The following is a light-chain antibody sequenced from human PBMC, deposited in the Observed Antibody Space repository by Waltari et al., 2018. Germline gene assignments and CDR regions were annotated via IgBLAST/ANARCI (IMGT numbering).Light chain of an antibody. V-gene: IGKV1-27*01. CDR2: AAS. CDR1: QGISNY. J-gene: IGKJ4*01. Sequence: DIQMTQSPSSLSASVGDRVTTTCRASQGISNYFAWYQQKPGKVPKLLIYAASTLQSGVPSRFSGSGSGTDFTLTISSLQPEDVATYYCQKYNSARLTFGGGTKVEIK. CDR3: QKYNSARLT.